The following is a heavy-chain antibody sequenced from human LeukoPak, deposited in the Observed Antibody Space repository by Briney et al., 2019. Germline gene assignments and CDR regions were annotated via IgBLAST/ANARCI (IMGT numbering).Heavy chain of an antibody. D-gene: IGHD3-22*01. CDR2: ISVYNGNI. V-gene: IGHV1-18*01. Sequence: GASVKVSCKASGYTFTSYGINWVRQAPGQGLEWMGWISVYNGNINYAQKLQGRVTMTTDTSTSTAYMELRSLKSDDTAVYYCASLKNYYDSSGYLVTDAFDIWGQGTMVTVSS. CDR3: ASLKNYYDSSGYLVTDAFDI. J-gene: IGHJ3*02. CDR1: GYTFTSYG.